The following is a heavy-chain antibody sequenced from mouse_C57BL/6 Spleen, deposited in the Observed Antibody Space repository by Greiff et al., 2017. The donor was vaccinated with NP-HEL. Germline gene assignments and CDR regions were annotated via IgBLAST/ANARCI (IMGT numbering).Heavy chain of an antibody. CDR3: ARSTNDGSSYGYCDV. CDR1: GYTFTSYW. J-gene: IGHJ1*03. V-gene: IGHV1-52*01. D-gene: IGHD1-1*01. CDR2: IDPSDSET. Sequence: QVQLQQPGAELVRPGSSVKLSCKASGYTFTSYWMHWVKQRPIQGLEWIGNIDPSDSETHYNQKFKDKATLTVDKSSSTAYMQLSSLTSEDSAVYYCARSTNDGSSYGYCDVWGTGTTVTVSS.